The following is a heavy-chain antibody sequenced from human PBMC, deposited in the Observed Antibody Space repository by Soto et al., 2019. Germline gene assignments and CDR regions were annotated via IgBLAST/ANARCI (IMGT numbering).Heavy chain of an antibody. Sequence: QVQLQESGPGLVKPSQTLSLSCTVAGGSISSGNYYWSWIRQHPGKGLEWIGYIYYSGSTYYNPSLKSRVTISVDTSKNQCSLKLSSVTAADTAMYYCARTSYDTSGTAADPWGQGTLVTVSS. CDR1: GGSISSGNYY. D-gene: IGHD3-22*01. J-gene: IGHJ5*02. V-gene: IGHV4-31*03. CDR3: ARTSYDTSGTAADP. CDR2: IYYSGST.